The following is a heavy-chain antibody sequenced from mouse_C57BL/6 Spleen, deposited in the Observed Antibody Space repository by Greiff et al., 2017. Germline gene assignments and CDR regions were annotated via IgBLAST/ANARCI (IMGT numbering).Heavy chain of an antibody. CDR1: GFSLSTFGMG. CDR2: IWWDDDK. Sequence: QVPLKEPGPGILQPSQTLSLTCSFSGFSLSTFGMGVGWIRPPSGKGLEWLAHIWWDDDKYYNPALKSRLTISKDTSKNQVYLKIANVDTADTATYYCARMEGGYDVGWAYWGQGTLVTVSA. CDR3: ARMEGGYDVGWAY. J-gene: IGHJ3*01. D-gene: IGHD2-2*01. V-gene: IGHV8-8*01.